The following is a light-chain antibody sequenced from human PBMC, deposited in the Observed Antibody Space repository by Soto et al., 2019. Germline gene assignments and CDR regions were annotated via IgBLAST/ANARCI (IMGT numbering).Light chain of an antibody. J-gene: IGKJ4*01. CDR2: AAS. CDR1: QTISSW. CDR3: QQYYSYPLT. Sequence: DIQMTQSPSTLSGSVGDRVTITFRASQTISSWLAWYQQKPGKAPKLLIYAASTLQSGVPSRFSGSGSGTDFTLTISCLQSEDFATYYCQQYYSYPLTFGGGTQVDIK. V-gene: IGKV1-5*01.